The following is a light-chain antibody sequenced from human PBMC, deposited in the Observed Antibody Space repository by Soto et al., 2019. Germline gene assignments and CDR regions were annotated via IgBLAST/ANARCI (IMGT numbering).Light chain of an antibody. J-gene: IGKJ1*01. Sequence: EIVMTQSPATLSVSPGERATLSCRASQSVRSNLAWYQQKPGQAPRLLIYGASTRATGIPARFSGSGSGTEFTLTISSLQSDDFATYYCQQYNSYLWTFGQGTKVDIK. CDR3: QQYNSYLWT. CDR2: GAS. CDR1: QSVRSN. V-gene: IGKV3-15*01.